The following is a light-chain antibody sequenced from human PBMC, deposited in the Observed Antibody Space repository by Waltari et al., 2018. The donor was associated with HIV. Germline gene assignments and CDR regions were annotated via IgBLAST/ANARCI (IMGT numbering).Light chain of an antibody. CDR2: RNE. V-gene: IGLV1-47*01. CDR1: NSNVGKNF. Sequence: QSVLTQPPSASKTPGQRVLMSCSGTNSNVGKNFVSWFQQVPGGAPKLVIYRNERRPSGVPDRFSGAKSGSSATLAISGLQSDDEADYFFASWDDKLSHWVFGVGTKLTV. CDR3: ASWDDKLSHWV. J-gene: IGLJ3*02.